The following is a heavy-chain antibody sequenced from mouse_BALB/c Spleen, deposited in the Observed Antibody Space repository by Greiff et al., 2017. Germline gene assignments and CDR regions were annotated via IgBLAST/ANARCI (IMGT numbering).Heavy chain of an antibody. CDR1: GYTFTDYV. J-gene: IGHJ2*01. Sequence: VKLVESGPELVKPGASVKMSCKASGYTFTDYVISWVKQRTGQGLEWIGEIYPGSGSTYYNEKFKGKATLTADKSSNTAYMQLSSLTSEDSAVYFCARSGYYGSRGGFSDYWGQGTTLTVSS. CDR2: IYPGSGST. D-gene: IGHD1-1*01. CDR3: ARSGYYGSRGGFSDY. V-gene: IGHV1-77*01.